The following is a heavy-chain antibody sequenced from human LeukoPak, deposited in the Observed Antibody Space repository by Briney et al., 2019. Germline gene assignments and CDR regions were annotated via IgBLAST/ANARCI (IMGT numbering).Heavy chain of an antibody. J-gene: IGHJ4*02. CDR3: ARDTTYKLDN. CDR1: GFTFSKYW. CDR2: IKQDGSQK. D-gene: IGHD1-1*01. V-gene: IGHV3-7*01. Sequence: GGSLRLSCAASGFTFSKYWMSWVRQAPGKGLEWVANIKQDGSQKYYVESVKGRFTISRDNAKNSLYLQMNSLRAEDTAIYYCARDTTYKLDNWGQGTLVTVSS.